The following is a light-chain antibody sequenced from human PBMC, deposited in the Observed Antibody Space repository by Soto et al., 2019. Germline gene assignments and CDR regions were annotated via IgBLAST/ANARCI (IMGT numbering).Light chain of an antibody. CDR2: DAS. V-gene: IGKV3-11*01. Sequence: EIVLTQSPATLSLSPGERATLSCRASQSVNSYLAWYQQKPGQAPRLLIYDASNRVTGIPARFSGSGSGTDFTLTISSLEPEDFAVYYCQQRKSWPRTFGQGTKVEIK. J-gene: IGKJ1*01. CDR1: QSVNSY. CDR3: QQRKSWPRT.